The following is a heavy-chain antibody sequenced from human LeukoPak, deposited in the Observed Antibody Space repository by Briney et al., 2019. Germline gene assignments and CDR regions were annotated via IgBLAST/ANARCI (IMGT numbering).Heavy chain of an antibody. V-gene: IGHV3-23*01. CDR1: GFTFSSYS. CDR2: ISGSGGST. D-gene: IGHD3-22*01. J-gene: IGHJ4*02. Sequence: GGSLRLSCAASGFTFSSYSMNWVRQAPGKGLEWVSAISGSGGSTYYADSVKGRFTISRDNSKNTLYLQMNSLRAEDTAVYYCAKMGITMIFFDYWGQGTLVTVSS. CDR3: AKMGITMIFFDY.